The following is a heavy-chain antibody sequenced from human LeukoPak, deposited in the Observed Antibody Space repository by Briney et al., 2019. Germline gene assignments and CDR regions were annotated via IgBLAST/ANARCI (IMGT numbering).Heavy chain of an antibody. CDR1: GFTFSSYA. CDR2: ISGSGGST. J-gene: IGHJ4*02. D-gene: IGHD3-22*01. Sequence: GGSLRLSCAASGFTFSSYAMSWVRQAPGKGLEWVSGISGSGGSTYYADSVKGRFTISRDNSKNTLYLQMNSLRAEDTAVYYCAKDFLTYYYDSSGYDVGPFVYWGQGTLVTVSS. CDR3: AKDFLTYYYDSSGYDVGPFVY. V-gene: IGHV3-23*01.